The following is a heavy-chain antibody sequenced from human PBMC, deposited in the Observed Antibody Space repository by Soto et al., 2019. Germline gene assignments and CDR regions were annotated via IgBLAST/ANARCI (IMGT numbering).Heavy chain of an antibody. J-gene: IGHJ2*01. CDR3: AKGHSTVEWYYDL. CDR2: NSYDGSDT. D-gene: IGHD4-17*01. V-gene: IGHV3-30*18. Sequence: QVQLVESGGGVVQPGTSLRLSCAGSGFTFSNSYIHWVRQAPGKGLEWAALNSYDGSDTYYADSVKGRFAISRDYPKNTVSLQMNSLRPEDTAVYYCAKGHSTVEWYYDLWGRGTLVTVSS. CDR1: GFTFSNSY.